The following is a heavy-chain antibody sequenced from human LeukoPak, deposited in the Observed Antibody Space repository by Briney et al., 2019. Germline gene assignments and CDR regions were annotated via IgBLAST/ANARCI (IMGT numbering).Heavy chain of an antibody. D-gene: IGHD6-19*01. CDR2: ISWNSGSI. CDR3: AKDMYSSGWYTFDY. Sequence: GGSLRLSCEASGFTFDDYAMHWVRQAPGKGLEWVSGISWNSGSIGYADSVKGRFTISRDNAKNSLYLQMNSLRAEDMALYYCAKDMYSSGWYTFDYWGQGTLVTVSS. J-gene: IGHJ4*02. CDR1: GFTFDDYA. V-gene: IGHV3-9*03.